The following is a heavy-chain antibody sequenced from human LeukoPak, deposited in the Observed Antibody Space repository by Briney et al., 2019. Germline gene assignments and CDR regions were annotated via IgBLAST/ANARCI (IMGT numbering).Heavy chain of an antibody. CDR1: GGSFSGYY. Sequence: SETLSLTCAVYGGSFSGYYWSWIRQPPGKGLDWNGEINHNGSTNYNPSLKRRVTISVDTSKNQFCLKLSSVTAADMAVYYCARGPVWWLPLSYFDYWGQGTLVTVSS. J-gene: IGHJ4*02. D-gene: IGHD5-12*01. CDR2: INHNGST. CDR3: ARGPVWWLPLSYFDY. V-gene: IGHV4-34*01.